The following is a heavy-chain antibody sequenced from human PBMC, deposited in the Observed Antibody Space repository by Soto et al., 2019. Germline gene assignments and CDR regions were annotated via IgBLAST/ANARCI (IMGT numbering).Heavy chain of an antibody. CDR1: GFTFNNYA. CDR3: AKGRGDSGSLTPRVDF. D-gene: IGHD3-10*01. Sequence: EVQLLESGGGLVQPGGSLRLSCAASGFTFNNYAMTWVRQAPGKGLEWVSAISGGGDTTSYADSVKGRFTASRDGSKNTLYLQMSSLRAEDTALYYCAKGRGDSGSLTPRVDFWGQGTLVTVSS. J-gene: IGHJ4*02. CDR2: ISGGGDTT. V-gene: IGHV3-23*01.